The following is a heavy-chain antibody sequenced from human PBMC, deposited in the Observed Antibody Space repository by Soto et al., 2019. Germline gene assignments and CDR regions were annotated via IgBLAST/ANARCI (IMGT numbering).Heavy chain of an antibody. Sequence: PSETLSLTCAVHGGSLSGYYWSWIRQPPGKGLEWIGEINHSGSTNYNPSLKSRVTISVDTSKNQFSLKLSSVTAADTAVYYCARARNYDFWSGPSPTDFDYWGQGTLVTVSS. CDR2: INHSGST. D-gene: IGHD3-3*01. J-gene: IGHJ4*02. CDR1: GGSLSGYY. CDR3: ARARNYDFWSGPSPTDFDY. V-gene: IGHV4-34*01.